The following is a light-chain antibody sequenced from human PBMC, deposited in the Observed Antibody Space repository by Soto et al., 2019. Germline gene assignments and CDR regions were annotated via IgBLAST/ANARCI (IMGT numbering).Light chain of an antibody. J-gene: IGKJ1*01. V-gene: IGKV3-15*01. CDR1: QSVSSN. Sequence: ETVMTQSPATLSVSPGVRATLSCGASQSVSSNLVWYHQQPRQAPRLLIYDASTRATGIPARYSGSGSGTEFNFTISSLQSEDFAVYFCQQYNKWPRTFGQGTKVDIK. CDR2: DAS. CDR3: QQYNKWPRT.